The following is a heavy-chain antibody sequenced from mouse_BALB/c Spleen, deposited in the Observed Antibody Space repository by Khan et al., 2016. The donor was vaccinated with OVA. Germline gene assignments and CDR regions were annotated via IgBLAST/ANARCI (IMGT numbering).Heavy chain of an antibody. CDR3: ERSNYGTFAY. J-gene: IGHJ3*01. D-gene: IGHD2-1*01. Sequence: EVELVESGGGLVKPGGSLKLSCAASGFTFSSYTMSWVRQTPEKRLEWVATISSGGDNTYYPDSVKGRFTISRDNAKNNLYLQMSSLRSEDTALYYGERSNYGTFAYWGQGTLVTVSA. CDR2: ISSGGDNT. CDR1: GFTFSSYT. V-gene: IGHV5-9*03.